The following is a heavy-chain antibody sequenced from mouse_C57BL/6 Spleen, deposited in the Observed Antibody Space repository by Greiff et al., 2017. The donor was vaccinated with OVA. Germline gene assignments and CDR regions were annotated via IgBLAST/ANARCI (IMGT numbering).Heavy chain of an antibody. CDR2: IYPGDGDP. J-gene: IGHJ4*01. CDR1: GYAFSSYW. Sequence: VQLQQSGAELVKPGASVKISCKASGYAFSSYWMNWVKQRPGKGLEWIGQIYPGDGDPNYNGKFKGKATLTADKSSSTAYMQLSSLTSEDSAVYFCARRGAGTDYYAMDYWGQGTSVTVSS. CDR3: ARRGAGTDYYAMDY. V-gene: IGHV1-80*01. D-gene: IGHD4-1*01.